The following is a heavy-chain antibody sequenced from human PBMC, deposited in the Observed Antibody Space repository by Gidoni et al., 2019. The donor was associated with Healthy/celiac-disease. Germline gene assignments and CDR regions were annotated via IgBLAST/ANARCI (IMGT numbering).Heavy chain of an antibody. V-gene: IGHV4-34*01. D-gene: IGHD3-10*01. CDR3: ARGRAVRGVIIGYYYYGMDV. Sequence: GLEWIGEINHSGSTNYNPSLKSRVTISVDTSKNQFSLKLSSVTAADTAVYYCARGRAVRGVIIGYYYYGMDVWGQGTTVTVSS. J-gene: IGHJ6*02. CDR2: INHSGST.